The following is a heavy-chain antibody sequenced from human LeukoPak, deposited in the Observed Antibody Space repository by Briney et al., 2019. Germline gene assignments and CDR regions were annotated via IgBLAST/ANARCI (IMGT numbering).Heavy chain of an antibody. V-gene: IGHV4-4*07. CDR3: GGGPANAYYYYYYMDV. J-gene: IGHJ6*03. CDR1: GGSISSYY. D-gene: IGHD2-2*01. Sequence: SETLSLTCTVSGGSISSYYWSWIRQPAGKGLEWIGRIYTSGSTNYNPSLKSRVTMSVDTSKNQFSLKLSSVTAADTAVYYCGGGPANAYYYYYYMDVWGKGTTVTVSS. CDR2: IYTSGST.